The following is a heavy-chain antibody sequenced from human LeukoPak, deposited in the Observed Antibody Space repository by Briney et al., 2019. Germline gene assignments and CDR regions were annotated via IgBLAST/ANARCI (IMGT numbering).Heavy chain of an antibody. V-gene: IGHV5-51*01. D-gene: IGHD3-10*01. CDR3: ARRLITMVRGVITDYFDY. CDR2: IYPGDSDT. CDR1: GYIFTSYW. Sequence: GESLKISCKGSGYIFTSYWIGWVRQMPGKGLEWMGIIYPGDSDTRYSPSFQGQVTISADKSISTAYLQWSSLKASDTAMYYCARRLITMVRGVITDYFDYWGQGTLVTVSS. J-gene: IGHJ4*02.